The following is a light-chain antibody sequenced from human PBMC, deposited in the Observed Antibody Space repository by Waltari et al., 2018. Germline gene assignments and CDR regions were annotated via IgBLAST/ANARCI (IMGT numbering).Light chain of an antibody. Sequence: DIVMTQTPLSLPITPGEPASISCRSSQSLLHSNGNTYLHWYLQKPGQSPQLLIYGGSNRASGVPDRFSGSRSGTDFTLKISKVEAEDVGVYYCVQAIAFPYSFGQGTKVEIK. CDR3: VQAIAFPYS. CDR1: QSLLHSNGNTY. J-gene: IGKJ2*03. CDR2: GGS. V-gene: IGKV2-40*01.